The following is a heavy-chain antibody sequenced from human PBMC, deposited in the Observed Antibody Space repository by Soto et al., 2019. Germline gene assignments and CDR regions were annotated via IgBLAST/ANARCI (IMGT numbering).Heavy chain of an antibody. CDR3: ARSIVVVTALDY. CDR1: EYTCTSYG. CDR2: INAGNGNT. J-gene: IGHJ4*02. D-gene: IGHD2-21*02. Sequence: ASMKVSCKTSEYTCTSYGMHWVRQAPGQRLEWMGWINAGNGNTKYSQKFQGRVTITRDTSASTAYMELSSLRSEDTAVYYCARSIVVVTALDYWGQGTLVTVSS. V-gene: IGHV1-3*01.